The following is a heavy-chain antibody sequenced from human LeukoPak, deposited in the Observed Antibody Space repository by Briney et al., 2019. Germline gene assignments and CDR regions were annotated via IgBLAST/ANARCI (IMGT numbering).Heavy chain of an antibody. Sequence: GRSLRLSRAASGFIFGSYSMNRVRQAPGKGLEWVSFISSSSSTIHYADSVKGRFTISRDNAKNSLYLQMNSLRDEDTAVYYCARSHYDSSGYYEYWGQGTLVTVSS. CDR2: ISSSSSTI. J-gene: IGHJ4*02. V-gene: IGHV3-48*02. CDR3: ARSHYDSSGYYEY. CDR1: GFIFGSYS. D-gene: IGHD3-22*01.